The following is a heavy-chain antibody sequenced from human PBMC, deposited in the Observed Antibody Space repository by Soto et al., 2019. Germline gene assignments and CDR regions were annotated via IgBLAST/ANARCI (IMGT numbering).Heavy chain of an antibody. CDR1: RYSFTCYV. D-gene: IGHD3-10*01. V-gene: IGHV1-3*01. CDR3: ARGDYYGSGSYYYYYYGMDV. J-gene: IGHJ6*02. CDR2: INAGNGNT. Sequence: ALGPVSCEPYRYSFTCYVIHWVRQAPGPRLERMGWINAGNGNTKYSQKFQGRVTITRHTSASTAYMELSSLRSEDTAVYYCARGDYYGSGSYYYYYYGMDVWGQGTTVTVSS.